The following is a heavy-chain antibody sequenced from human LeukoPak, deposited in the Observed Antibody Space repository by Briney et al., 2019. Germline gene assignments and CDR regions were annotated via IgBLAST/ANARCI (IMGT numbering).Heavy chain of an antibody. CDR1: GFTFSRNA. CDR3: AKDTHMTTVTPNFDY. J-gene: IGHJ4*02. Sequence: TGGSMRLSCAASGFTFSRNAMSWDRQAPGKRLEWVSANSGSGGSTYYADSVKGRLTISRDNSKNTLYLQMNSLRAEDTAVYYCAKDTHMTTVTPNFDYWGQGTLVTVSS. V-gene: IGHV3-23*01. D-gene: IGHD4-17*01. CDR2: NSGSGGST.